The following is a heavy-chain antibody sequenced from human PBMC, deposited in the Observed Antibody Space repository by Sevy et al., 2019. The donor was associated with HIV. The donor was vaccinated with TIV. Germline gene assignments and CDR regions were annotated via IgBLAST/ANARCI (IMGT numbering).Heavy chain of an antibody. J-gene: IGHJ3*02. D-gene: IGHD3-22*01. Sequence: GALRLSCAASGFTFSSYAMSWVRQAPGKGQEWVSAISGSGGSTYYADSVKGRFTISRDNSKNTLYLQMNSLRAEDTAVYYCAKTRLSSDSRDAFDIWGQGTMVTVSS. CDR1: GFTFSSYA. CDR3: AKTRLSSDSRDAFDI. V-gene: IGHV3-23*01. CDR2: ISGSGGST.